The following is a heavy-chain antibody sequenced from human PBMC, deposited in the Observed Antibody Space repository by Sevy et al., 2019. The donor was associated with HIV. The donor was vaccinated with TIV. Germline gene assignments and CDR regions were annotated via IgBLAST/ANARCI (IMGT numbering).Heavy chain of an antibody. V-gene: IGHV1-69*10. CDR1: GGSLSDYG. CDR3: ASVRPCGGDCYFFDS. J-gene: IGHJ4*02. CDR2: IIPRVGLT. D-gene: IGHD2-21*01. Sequence: ASVKVSCKASGGSLSDYGMNWVRQAPGQGLEWTGGIIPRVGLTNYAQKFHDRVTITADESTSTVYIEVRGLTSEDTGVYYCASVRPCGGDCYFFDSWGQGTLVTVSS.